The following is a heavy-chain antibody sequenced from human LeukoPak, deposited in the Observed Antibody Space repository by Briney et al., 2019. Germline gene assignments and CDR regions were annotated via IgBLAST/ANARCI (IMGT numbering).Heavy chain of an antibody. V-gene: IGHV4-59*08. CDR1: VGSIPNYY. J-gene: IGHJ4*02. CDR2: IHYSGST. Sequence: PSETLSLTCTVSVGSIPNYYWSWMRQPPGKGLEWIGYIHYSGSTNYNPSLKSQVTISLDTSKNQFSLRLTSVTAADTAVYYCASTEWNYARWGQGTLVTVSS. D-gene: IGHD1-7*01. CDR3: ASTEWNYAR.